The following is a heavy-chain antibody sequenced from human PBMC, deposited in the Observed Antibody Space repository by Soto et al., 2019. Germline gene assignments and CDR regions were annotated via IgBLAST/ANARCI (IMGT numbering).Heavy chain of an antibody. D-gene: IGHD2-2*01. Sequence: GGSLRLSCAASGFSFSDYGMNWVRQAPGKGLEWVSSISSGSSYIQYADSVKGRFTISRDNAKNSLYLQMNSLRAEDTAVYYCAKDKYGILHCSSTSCYVALGYWGQGTLVTVSS. J-gene: IGHJ4*02. CDR2: ISSGSSYI. CDR3: AKDKYGILHCSSTSCYVALGY. V-gene: IGHV3-21*04. CDR1: GFSFSDYG.